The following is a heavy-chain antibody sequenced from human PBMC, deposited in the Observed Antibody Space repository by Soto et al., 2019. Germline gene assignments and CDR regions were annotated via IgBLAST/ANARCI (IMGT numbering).Heavy chain of an antibody. J-gene: IGHJ4*02. D-gene: IGHD6-6*01. CDR2: IYDSGST. CDR3: AAPPRY. V-gene: IGHV4-59*01. Sequence: SETLPLTCTVAGGSISSYYWSWTRQPTGKGLEWIGYIYDSGSTNYNPSLKSRVTISVDTSKNQFSLKLTSVTAADTAVYYCAAPPRYWGQGTLVTVSS. CDR1: GGSISSYY.